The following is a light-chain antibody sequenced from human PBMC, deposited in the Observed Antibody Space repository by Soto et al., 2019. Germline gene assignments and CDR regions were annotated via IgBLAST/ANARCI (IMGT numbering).Light chain of an antibody. J-gene: IGKJ1*01. CDR2: AAS. CDR3: QHTDSTPQT. Sequence: DIQMTQSPSSLSASVGDRVTISCRASQSIRNYVSWYQQKPGTAPKLLIRAASTLQSGVPSRFSGSGSRTDFTLTISSLQIEDFATYFCQHTDSTPQTFGQGTNVEI. V-gene: IGKV1-39*01. CDR1: QSIRNY.